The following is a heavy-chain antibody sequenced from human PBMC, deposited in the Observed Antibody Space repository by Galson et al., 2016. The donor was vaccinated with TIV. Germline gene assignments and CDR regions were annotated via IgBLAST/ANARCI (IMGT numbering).Heavy chain of an antibody. Sequence: SVKVSCKASGYAFTSYGINWVRQVPGQGLEWVGWISAYSGNTNYAQMLQGRVTMTTDTSTSTAYMELRSLRSDDTAVYYCAREYYYYAMDVWGQGTTVTVSS. V-gene: IGHV1-18*01. CDR3: AREYYYYAMDV. CDR2: ISAYSGNT. J-gene: IGHJ6*02. CDR1: GYAFTSYG.